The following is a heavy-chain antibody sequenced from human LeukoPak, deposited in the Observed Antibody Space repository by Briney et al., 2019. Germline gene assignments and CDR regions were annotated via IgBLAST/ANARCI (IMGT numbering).Heavy chain of an antibody. V-gene: IGHV4-61*08. CDR2: IYYSGST. J-gene: IGHJ4*02. D-gene: IGHD5-24*01. Sequence: PSETLSLTCAVSGGSISSGGYSWSWIRQPPGKGLEWIGYIYYSGSTNYNPSLKSRVTISVDTSKNQFSLKLSSVTAADTAVYYCASMATTAIDYWGQGTLVTVSS. CDR1: GGSISSGGYS. CDR3: ASMATTAIDY.